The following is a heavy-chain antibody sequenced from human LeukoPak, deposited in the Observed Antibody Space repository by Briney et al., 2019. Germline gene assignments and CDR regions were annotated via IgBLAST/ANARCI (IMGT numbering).Heavy chain of an antibody. J-gene: IGHJ4*02. Sequence: PSETLSLTCAVSGDSISTSNSYWGWIRRPPGRGLEWVGSIYYSGSTYYNPSLKSRVTISVDTSKNQFSLKLSSVTAADTAVYYCARGYRAADGNYFDYWGQGTLVTVSS. D-gene: IGHD6-13*01. V-gene: IGHV4-39*07. CDR3: ARGYRAADGNYFDY. CDR2: IYYSGST. CDR1: GDSISTSNSY.